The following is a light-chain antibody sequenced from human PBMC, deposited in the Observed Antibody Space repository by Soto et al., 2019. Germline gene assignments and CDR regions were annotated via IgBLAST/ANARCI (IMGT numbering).Light chain of an antibody. CDR3: AAWDDSLNGYV. V-gene: IGLV1-44*01. Sequence: QSVLTQPPSASGTPGQRVTIACSGGSSNIGANTVSWYQHLPGMAPKLLIYIDNQQPSGVPDRFSGSKSGTSASLAISGLQSEDEVDYYCAAWDDSLNGYVFGTGTKVTVL. CDR2: IDN. J-gene: IGLJ1*01. CDR1: SSNIGANT.